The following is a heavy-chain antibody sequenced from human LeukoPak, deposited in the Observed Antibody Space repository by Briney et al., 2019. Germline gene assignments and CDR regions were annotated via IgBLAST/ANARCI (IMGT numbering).Heavy chain of an antibody. Sequence: GESLKISCKGSGYSFTTYWIGWVRQIPGKGLEWMGVIYPDDSETRYSPSFQGQVTISADKSISTAYLQWSSLKASDTAMYYCARRGWDQGEYWGQGTLVTVSS. CDR2: IYPDDSET. V-gene: IGHV5-51*01. CDR1: GYSFTTYW. J-gene: IGHJ4*02. D-gene: IGHD1-26*01. CDR3: ARRGWDQGEY.